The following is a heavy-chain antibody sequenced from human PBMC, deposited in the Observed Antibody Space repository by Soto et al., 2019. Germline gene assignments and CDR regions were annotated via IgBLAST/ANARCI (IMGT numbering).Heavy chain of an antibody. CDR1: GYSFTNYW. CDR2: VYPGDSHT. D-gene: IGHD3-22*01. V-gene: IGHV5-51*01. Sequence: PGESLKISCQASGYSFTNYWIGWVRQMPGKGLEWMGTVYPGDSHTKYNPSFQGQVTISADKSISTAYLQWSSLKASDTAMYYCARHRFYYFDSSSYYCDYWGPGTLVTVSS. J-gene: IGHJ4*02. CDR3: ARHRFYYFDSSSYYCDY.